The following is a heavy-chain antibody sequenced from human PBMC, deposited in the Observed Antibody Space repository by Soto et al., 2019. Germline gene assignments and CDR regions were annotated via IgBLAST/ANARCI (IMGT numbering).Heavy chain of an antibody. J-gene: IGHJ4*02. CDR1: GFTFSSYA. V-gene: IGHV3-23*01. D-gene: IGHD4-17*01. CDR2: ISGSGGST. CDR3: ANDRLLPSYYFDY. Sequence: EVQLLESGGGLVQPGGSLRLSCAASGFTFSSYAMSWVRQAPGKGLEWVSAISGSGGSTYYADSVKGRFTISRDNSKNTLYLQMNSLRAEDTAVYYCANDRLLPSYYFDYWGQGTLVTVSS.